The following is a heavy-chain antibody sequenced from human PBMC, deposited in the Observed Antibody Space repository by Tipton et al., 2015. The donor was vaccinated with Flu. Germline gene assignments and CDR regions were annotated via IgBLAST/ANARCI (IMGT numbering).Heavy chain of an antibody. J-gene: IGHJ6*02. Sequence: QLVQSGGGLIQRGGSLRLSCVVSGFTVSSNYMTWVRQAPGKGLEWVSVIYSGGSTKYADSVKGRFTISRDNSKNTLYLQLNSLRAEDTAVYYCARVTPAAQTYGMDVWGQGTTVTASS. V-gene: IGHV3-53*01. CDR2: IYSGGST. CDR1: GFTVSSNY. D-gene: IGHD6-25*01. CDR3: ARVTPAAQTYGMDV.